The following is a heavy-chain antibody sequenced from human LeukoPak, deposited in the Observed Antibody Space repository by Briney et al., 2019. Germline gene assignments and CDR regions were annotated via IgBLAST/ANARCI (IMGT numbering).Heavy chain of an antibody. CDR3: PSSAWDY. CDR2: ISYDGSNK. CDR1: GFTFSSYA. J-gene: IGHJ4*02. Sequence: GGSLRLSCAASGFTFSSYAMHWVRQAPGKGLEWVAVISYDGSNKYYADSVKGRFTTSRDNAKNSLYLQMNSLRAEDTAVYYCPSSAWDYWGQGILVTVSS. V-gene: IGHV3-30-3*01.